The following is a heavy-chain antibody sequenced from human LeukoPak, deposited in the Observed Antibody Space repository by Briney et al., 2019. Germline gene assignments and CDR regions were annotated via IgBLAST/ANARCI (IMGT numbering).Heavy chain of an antibody. CDR2: IWYDGSNK. CDR3: AKVGGWYEQYYYYYMDV. J-gene: IGHJ6*03. CDR1: GFTFSSYG. D-gene: IGHD6-19*01. V-gene: IGHV3-33*06. Sequence: PGRSLRLSCAASGFTFSSYGMHWVRQAPGKGLKWVAVIWYDGSNKYYADSVKGRFTISRDNSRNTLYLQMNSLRAEDTAVYYCAKVGGWYEQYYYYYMDVWGKGTTVTVSS.